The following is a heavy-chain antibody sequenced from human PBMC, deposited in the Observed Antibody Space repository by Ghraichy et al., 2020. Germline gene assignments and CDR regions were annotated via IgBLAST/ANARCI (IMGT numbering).Heavy chain of an antibody. CDR2: ISWNSGSI. CDR1: GFTFDDYA. J-gene: IGHJ4*02. Sequence: GGSLRLSCAASGFTFDDYAMHWVRQAPGKGLEWVSGISWNSGSIGYADSVKGRFTISRDNAKNSLYLQMNSLRAEDTALYYCAKDRSGSYYNEEGFDYWGQGTLVTVSS. V-gene: IGHV3-9*01. D-gene: IGHD3-10*01. CDR3: AKDRSGSYYNEEGFDY.